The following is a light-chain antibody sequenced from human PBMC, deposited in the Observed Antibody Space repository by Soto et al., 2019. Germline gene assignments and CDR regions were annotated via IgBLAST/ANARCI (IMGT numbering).Light chain of an antibody. CDR3: QQRSNGPLT. CDR1: QSVSSY. Sequence: EIVLTQSPATLSLSPGERATLSCRASQSVSSYLAWYQQKPGQAPRLLIYDASNRATGIPARFSGSGSGPAFTLTISSLEPEDFAVYYCQQRSNGPLTFGGGTKVEIK. J-gene: IGKJ4*01. V-gene: IGKV3-11*01. CDR2: DAS.